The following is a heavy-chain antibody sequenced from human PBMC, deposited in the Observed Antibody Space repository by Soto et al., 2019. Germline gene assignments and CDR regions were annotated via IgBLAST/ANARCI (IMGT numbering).Heavy chain of an antibody. CDR2: IYHSGSI. J-gene: IGHJ4*02. CDR1: SGSISSTNW. V-gene: IGHV4-4*02. D-gene: IGHD6-19*01. Sequence: QVQLQESGPGLVKPSGTLSLSCVVSSGSISSTNWWSWVRQPPGGGLEWIGAIYHSGSINYNPSLRSRATISVDKSKNQFSLNLISVTAADTAVYFCVKEGSGWSYLDHWGQGSLVTVSS. CDR3: VKEGSGWSYLDH.